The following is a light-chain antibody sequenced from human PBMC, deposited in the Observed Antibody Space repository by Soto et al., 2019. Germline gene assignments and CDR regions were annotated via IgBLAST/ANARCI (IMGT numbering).Light chain of an antibody. Sequence: EIVMAQAPAPLSVASGGRGSPSLGAMQSVSTYVTYLAWYQQKPGQAPRLLIYDASNRATGIPARFSGSGSGTDFTLTISSLEPEDFAVYYCQQRSNWGITFGQGTRLEI. CDR1: QSVSTY. J-gene: IGKJ5*01. V-gene: IGKV3-11*01. CDR2: DAS. CDR3: QQRSNWGIT.